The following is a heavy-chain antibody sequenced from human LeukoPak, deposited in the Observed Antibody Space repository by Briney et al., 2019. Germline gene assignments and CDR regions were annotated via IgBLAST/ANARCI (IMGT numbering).Heavy chain of an antibody. V-gene: IGHV1-46*01. CDR2: INPSGGST. CDR1: GYTFTSYY. CDR3: ARASLYYYYMDV. Sequence: ASVKVSCKASGYTFTSYYMHWVRQAPGQGLEWMGIINPSGGSTSYAQKFQGRVTMTRDTSISTAYMELSRLRSDDTAVYYCARASLYYYYMDVWGKGTTVTVSS. J-gene: IGHJ6*03.